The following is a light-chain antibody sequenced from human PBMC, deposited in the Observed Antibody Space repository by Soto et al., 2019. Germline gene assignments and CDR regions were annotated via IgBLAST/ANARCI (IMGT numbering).Light chain of an antibody. CDR1: QSVSSSH. V-gene: IGKV3-20*01. J-gene: IGKJ5*01. Sequence: IVFTQSPCPLCWSPGEMATLSCXSSQSVSSSHLAWYQHKPGQAPRLLIYAASSRATGSPDRFSGGGSGTDFTLTISRLEPEDFAVYYCQQYGYSPITFGQGTRLEIK. CDR2: AAS. CDR3: QQYGYSPIT.